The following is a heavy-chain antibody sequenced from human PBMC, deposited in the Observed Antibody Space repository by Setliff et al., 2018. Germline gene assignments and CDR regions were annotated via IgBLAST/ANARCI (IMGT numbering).Heavy chain of an antibody. J-gene: IGHJ4*02. CDR3: ARSPSSGAYWNPRPFYSDY. CDR1: GDSISSDY. CDR2: IHSSGRS. D-gene: IGHD1-26*01. Sequence: SETLSLTCTVSGDSISSDYWNWIRQPPGKGLEWIGYIHSSGRSNYNPSLKSRVTTSIDPSKNQFSLKLDSVTAADTALYYCARSPSSGAYWNPRPFYSDYWARGTLVTVSS. V-gene: IGHV4-4*08.